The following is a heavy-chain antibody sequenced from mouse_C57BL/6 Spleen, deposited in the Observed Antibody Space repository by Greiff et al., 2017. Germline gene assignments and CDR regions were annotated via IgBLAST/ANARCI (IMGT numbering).Heavy chain of an antibody. V-gene: IGHV1-55*01. CDR2: IYPGSGST. J-gene: IGHJ2*01. CDR1: GYTFTSYW. CDR3: ARKGGPDYYGSSYY. D-gene: IGHD1-1*01. Sequence: QVQLQQPGAELVKPGASVKMSCKASGYTFTSYWITWVKQRPGQGLEWIGDIYPGSGSTNYNEKFKSKATLTVDTSSSTAYMQLSSLTSEDSAVYYCARKGGPDYYGSSYYWGQGTTLTVAT.